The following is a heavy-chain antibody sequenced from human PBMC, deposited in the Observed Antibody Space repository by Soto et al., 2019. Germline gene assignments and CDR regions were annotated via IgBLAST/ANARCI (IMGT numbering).Heavy chain of an antibody. D-gene: IGHD5-12*01. J-gene: IGHJ4*02. CDR3: ARVRGYEFDY. V-gene: IGHV3-33*01. Sequence: QVQLVESGGGVVQPGRSLRHSCAASGFTFSSYGMHWVRQAPGKGLEWVAVIWYDGSNKYYADSVKGRFTISRDNSKSTLYLQMNSLRAEDTAVYYCARVRGYEFDYWGQGTLVTVSS. CDR1: GFTFSSYG. CDR2: IWYDGSNK.